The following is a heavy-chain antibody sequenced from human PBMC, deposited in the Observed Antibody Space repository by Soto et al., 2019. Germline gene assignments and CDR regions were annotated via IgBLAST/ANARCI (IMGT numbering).Heavy chain of an antibody. Sequence: ASVKVSCTASGYTFTSYDINWVRQATGQGLEWMGWMNPNSGNTGYAQKFQGRVTMTRNTSISTAYMELSSLRSEDTAVYYCARGRDNISRITIFGVVIQKPTYYYYYMDVWGKGTTVTVSS. CDR2: MNPNSGNT. V-gene: IGHV1-8*01. CDR1: GYTFTSYD. D-gene: IGHD3-3*01. J-gene: IGHJ6*03. CDR3: ARGRDNISRITIFGVVIQKPTYYYYYMDV.